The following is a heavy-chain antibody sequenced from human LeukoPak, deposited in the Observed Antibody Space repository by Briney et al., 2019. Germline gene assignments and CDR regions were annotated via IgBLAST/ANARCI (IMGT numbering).Heavy chain of an antibody. V-gene: IGHV3-33*01. D-gene: IGHD6-19*01. CDR2: IWYDGSNK. CDR3: ARAPSGWYDHYSDY. J-gene: IGHJ4*02. CDR1: GFTFSSYG. Sequence: GGSLRLSCAASGFTFSSYGMHWVRQAPGKGLEWVAVIWYDGSNKYYADSVKGRFTISRDNSKNTLYLQMNSLRAEDTAVYYCARAPSGWYDHYSDYWGQGTLVTVSS.